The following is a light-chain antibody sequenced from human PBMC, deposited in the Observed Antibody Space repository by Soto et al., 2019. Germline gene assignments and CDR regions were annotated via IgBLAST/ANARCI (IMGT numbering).Light chain of an antibody. Sequence: ENVLTQSTGTLSLSPGDRATLSCRDSQRVSSIHLAWYQQKPGQAPRLLIYGTSVRATGIPDRFRGSGSGTDYTLTIGRLEPEDFAVYYCQQYGGSPQFTFGPGTKVEI. J-gene: IGKJ3*01. CDR2: GTS. CDR3: QQYGGSPQFT. V-gene: IGKV3-20*01. CDR1: QRVSSIH.